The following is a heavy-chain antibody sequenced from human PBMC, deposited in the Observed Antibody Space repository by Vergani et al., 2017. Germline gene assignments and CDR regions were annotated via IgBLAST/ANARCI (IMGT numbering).Heavy chain of an antibody. CDR3: ARVMPSDFWSGFSSYYYFDY. Sequence: QLQLQESGSGLVKPSQTLSLTCAVSGGSISSGGYSWSWIRQPPGKGLEWIGYIYYSGSTNYNPSLKSRVTISVDTSKNQFSLKLSSVTAADTAVYYCARVMPSDFWSGFSSYYYFDYWGQGTLVTVSS. CDR1: GGSISSGGYS. D-gene: IGHD3-3*01. CDR2: IYYSGST. J-gene: IGHJ4*02. V-gene: IGHV4-30-2*01.